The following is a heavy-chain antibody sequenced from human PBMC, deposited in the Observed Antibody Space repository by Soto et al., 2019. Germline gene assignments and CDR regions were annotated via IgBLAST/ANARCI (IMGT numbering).Heavy chain of an antibody. CDR2: IIPMLGIA. CDR1: GGTFSSYT. J-gene: IGHJ4*02. D-gene: IGHD5-18*01. Sequence: QVQLVQSGAEVKKPESSVKVSCKASGGTFSSYTFSWVRQAPGQGLEWMGRIIPMLGIANYAQKFQGRVTITADKSTSTAYMELSSLRSEDTAVYYCANRGYSYGFVIYWGQGTLVTVSS. CDR3: ANRGYSYGFVIY. V-gene: IGHV1-69*02.